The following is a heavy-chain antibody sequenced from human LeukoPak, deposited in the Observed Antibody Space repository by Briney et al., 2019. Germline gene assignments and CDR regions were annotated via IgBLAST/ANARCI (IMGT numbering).Heavy chain of an antibody. J-gene: IGHJ4*02. CDR1: GGSISSSSYY. CDR3: ARKRSGWYSR. V-gene: IGHV4-39*01. CDR2: IYYSGST. Sequence: SETLSLTCTVSGGSISSSSYYWGWIRQPPGKGLEWIGSIYYSGSTYYNASLKSRVTISVDTSKNQFSLKLSSVTAADTAVYYCARKRSGWYSRWGQGTLVTVSS. D-gene: IGHD6-19*01.